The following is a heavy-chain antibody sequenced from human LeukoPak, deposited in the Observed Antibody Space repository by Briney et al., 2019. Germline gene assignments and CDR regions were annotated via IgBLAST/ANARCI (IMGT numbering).Heavy chain of an antibody. Sequence: PGGSLRLSCAASGFTFSSYGMHWVRQAPGKGLEWVAVISYDGSNKYYADSVKGRFTISRDNSKNTLYLQMNSLRAEDTAVYYCARELYSRLRFGWFDPWGQGTLVTVSS. D-gene: IGHD5-12*01. J-gene: IGHJ5*02. V-gene: IGHV3-30*03. CDR1: GFTFSSYG. CDR2: ISYDGSNK. CDR3: ARELYSRLRFGWFDP.